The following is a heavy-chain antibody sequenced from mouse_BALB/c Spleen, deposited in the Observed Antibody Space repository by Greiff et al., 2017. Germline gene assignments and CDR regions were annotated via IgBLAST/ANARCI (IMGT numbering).Heavy chain of an antibody. CDR3: ARVLYYDYYYAIDY. CDR1: GYAFSSYW. V-gene: IGHV1-80*01. Sequence: VQLQQSGAELVRPGSSVKISCKASGYAFSSYWMNWVKKRPGQGLEWIGQIYPGDGDTNYNGKFKGKATLTADKSSSTAYIQLSSLTSEDSAVYFFARVLYYDYYYAIDYWGQGTSVTVSS. CDR2: IYPGDGDT. J-gene: IGHJ4*01. D-gene: IGHD2-4*01.